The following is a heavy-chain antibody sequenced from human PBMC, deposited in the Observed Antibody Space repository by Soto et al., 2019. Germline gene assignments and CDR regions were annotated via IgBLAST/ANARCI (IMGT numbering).Heavy chain of an antibody. CDR1: GFTFSTYG. V-gene: IGHV3-23*01. J-gene: IGHJ4*02. Sequence: GGSLRLSCAAAGFTFSTYGMSWVRQAPGKGLEWVSTISGSGGSTYYADSVKGRSTISRDNSKNTLFLEMNSLRAGDTAVYYCAKRETASRAFDYWGQGTLVTVSS. CDR2: ISGSGGST. D-gene: IGHD1-26*01. CDR3: AKRETASRAFDY.